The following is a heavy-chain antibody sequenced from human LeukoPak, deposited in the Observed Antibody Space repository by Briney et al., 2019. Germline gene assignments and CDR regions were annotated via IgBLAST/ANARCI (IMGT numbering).Heavy chain of an antibody. Sequence: GGSLRLSCAASGFTSSDYYMSWIRQAPGKGLEWVSYISSSGSTIYYADSVKGRFTISRDNAKNSLYLQMNSQRAEDTAVYYCARLVVVAATGGYYMDVWGKGTTVTVSS. CDR3: ARLVVVAATGGYYMDV. CDR2: ISSSGSTI. V-gene: IGHV3-11*01. J-gene: IGHJ6*03. CDR1: GFTSSDYY. D-gene: IGHD2-15*01.